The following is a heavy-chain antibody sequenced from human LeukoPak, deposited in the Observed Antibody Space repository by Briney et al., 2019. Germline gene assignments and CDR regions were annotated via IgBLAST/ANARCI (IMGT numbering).Heavy chain of an antibody. Sequence: GGSLRLSCAASGFTFSSYGMYWVRQAPGKGLEWVAFIRYDGSNKYYADSVKGRFTVSRDNSKNTLYLQMDNLRTEDMAVYYCAKSDIIVVSDAKGNWFDPWGQGSLVTVSS. CDR2: IRYDGSNK. J-gene: IGHJ5*02. V-gene: IGHV3-30*02. D-gene: IGHD2-2*01. CDR1: GFTFSSYG. CDR3: AKSDIIVVSDAKGNWFDP.